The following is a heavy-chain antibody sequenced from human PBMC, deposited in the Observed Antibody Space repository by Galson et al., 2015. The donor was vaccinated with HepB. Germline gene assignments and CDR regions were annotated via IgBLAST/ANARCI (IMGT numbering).Heavy chain of an antibody. CDR2: ISSYGSNE. CDR3: AKDRGYNNGGGMDV. J-gene: IGHJ6*02. CDR1: GFIFSSFD. Sequence: SLRLSCAASGFIFSSFDMHWVRQAPGKGLEWVAIISSYGSNEYYADSVKGRFTISRDNSKSTLSLQTNSLRAEDTAVYYCAKDRGYNNGGGMDVWGQGTTVTVSS. V-gene: IGHV3-30*18. D-gene: IGHD5-12*01.